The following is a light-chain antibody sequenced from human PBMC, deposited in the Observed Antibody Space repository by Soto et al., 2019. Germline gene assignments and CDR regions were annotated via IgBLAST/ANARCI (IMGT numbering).Light chain of an antibody. V-gene: IGLV2-8*01. Sequence: QSVLTQPPSASGSPGQSVTISCTGTSSDVGGYNYVSWYQHHPGKAPKLIIYEVTKRPSGVPDRFSGSKSGNTASLTVSGLQAEDEADYYCCSYADIIYVFGTGTQVTVL. CDR2: EVT. CDR3: CSYADIIYV. CDR1: SSDVGGYNY. J-gene: IGLJ1*01.